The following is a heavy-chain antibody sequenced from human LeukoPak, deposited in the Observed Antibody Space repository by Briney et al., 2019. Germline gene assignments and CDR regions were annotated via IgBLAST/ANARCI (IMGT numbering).Heavy chain of an antibody. Sequence: SETLSLTCTVSGGSVRSYYWSWIRQPAGKGLEWIGRIYTSGSTNYNPSLKSRVTISVDKSKNQFSLKLSSVTAADTAVYYCARVSDIAAAGTFWFDPWGQGTLVTVSS. CDR3: ARVSDIAAAGTFWFDP. J-gene: IGHJ5*02. D-gene: IGHD6-13*01. V-gene: IGHV4-4*07. CDR2: IYTSGST. CDR1: GGSVRSYY.